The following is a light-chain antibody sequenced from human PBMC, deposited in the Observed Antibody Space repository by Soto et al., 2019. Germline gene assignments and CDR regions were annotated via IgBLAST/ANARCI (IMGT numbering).Light chain of an antibody. CDR3: QQSYSHPPT. CDR1: QSISTY. J-gene: IGKJ1*01. CDR2: AAS. V-gene: IGKV1-39*01. Sequence: DIQMTQSPSSLSASEGDRVTITCRASQSISTYLSWYQQKPGKAPNLLIYAASSLQSGVPSRFSGSGSGTDFTLTISTLQPEDFATYYCQQSYSHPPTFGQGTKVDI.